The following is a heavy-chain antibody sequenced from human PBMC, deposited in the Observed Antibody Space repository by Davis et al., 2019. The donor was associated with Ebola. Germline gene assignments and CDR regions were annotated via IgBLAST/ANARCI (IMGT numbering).Heavy chain of an antibody. CDR2: ISYNTAAI. CDR3: SKGLKVSGWYYFDY. V-gene: IGHV3-9*01. J-gene: IGHJ4*02. Sequence: SLKISCAATGFAFDESAMHWVRQVPGKGLEWVSGISYNTAAIGYADSVKGRFTISRDNSKNTLYLQMNSLRAEDTAVYYCSKGLKVSGWYYFDYWGQGTLVTVSS. D-gene: IGHD6-19*01. CDR1: GFAFDESA.